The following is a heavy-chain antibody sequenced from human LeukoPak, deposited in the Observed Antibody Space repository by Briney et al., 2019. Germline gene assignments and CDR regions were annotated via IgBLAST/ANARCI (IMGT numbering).Heavy chain of an antibody. D-gene: IGHD2-15*01. CDR2: MNPNSGNT. CDR3: ARASIYCSGGSCYYEFDY. V-gene: IGHV1-8*03. Sequence: GASVKVSCKASGYTFTSYDINWVRQATGQGLEWMGWMNPNSGNTGYAQKFQGRVTITRNTSISTAYMELSSLRSEDTAVYYCARASIYCSGGSCYYEFDYWGQGTLVTVSS. CDR1: GYTFTSYD. J-gene: IGHJ4*02.